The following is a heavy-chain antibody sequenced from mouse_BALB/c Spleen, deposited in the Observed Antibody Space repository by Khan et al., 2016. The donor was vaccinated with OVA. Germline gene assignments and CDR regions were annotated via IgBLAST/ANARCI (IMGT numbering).Heavy chain of an antibody. CDR2: INTYTGEP. Sequence: QIQLVQSGPELKKPGETVKISCKASGYTFTNYGMNWVKQAPGKGLKWMGWINTYTGEPTYADDFKGRFAFSLETSANTAYLQINNLKNEDTATYFCARSVSYWFFDVWGAGTTVTVSS. CDR3: ARSVSYWFFDV. V-gene: IGHV9-3-1*01. D-gene: IGHD6-2*01. CDR1: GYTFTNYG. J-gene: IGHJ1*01.